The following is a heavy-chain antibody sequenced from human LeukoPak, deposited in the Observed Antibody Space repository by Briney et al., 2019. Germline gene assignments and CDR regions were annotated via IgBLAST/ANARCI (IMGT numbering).Heavy chain of an antibody. CDR2: ISGSGDSS. CDR3: AKVISSGYYYEH. J-gene: IGHJ4*02. Sequence: PGGSLRLSCAASGFTFSNYALLWVRQAPGKGLEWVASISGSGDSSYYADTVRGRFTISRDNSKNTLYLQMNSLGAEDTALYYCAKVISSGYYYEHWGQGTLVTVSS. D-gene: IGHD3-22*01. V-gene: IGHV3-23*01. CDR1: GFTFSNYA.